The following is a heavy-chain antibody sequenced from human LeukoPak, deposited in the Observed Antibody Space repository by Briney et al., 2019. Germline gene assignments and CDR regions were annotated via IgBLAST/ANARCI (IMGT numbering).Heavy chain of an antibody. CDR2: IYYSGRI. Sequence: PSETLSLTCAVSGYSISSSNWWCWIRQPPGKGLEWIGYIYYSGRIYYTPSLKSRVTMSVDTYKNQFSLKLSSVTAVDTAVYYCARTGSGYDSHYMDVWGKGTTVTVSS. CDR3: ARTGSGYDSHYMDV. D-gene: IGHD5-12*01. CDR1: GYSISSSNW. V-gene: IGHV4-28*05. J-gene: IGHJ6*03.